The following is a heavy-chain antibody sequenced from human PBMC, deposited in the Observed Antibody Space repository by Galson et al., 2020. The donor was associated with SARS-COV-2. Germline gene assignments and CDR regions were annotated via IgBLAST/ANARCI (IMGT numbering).Heavy chain of an antibody. CDR2: IYHGGRT. CDR3: ARANSDTVYGVVTRRGGMDV. D-gene: IGHD3-3*01. J-gene: IGHJ6*02. Sequence: SETLSLTCAVSGGSISSGGYSWSWIRQPPGKGLEWIGDIYHGGRTYYNPIVKSRVTISVDRSKNQLSLTLTSVTAADTAVYYCARANSDTVYGVVTRRGGMDVWGQGTTVTVSS. CDR1: GGSISSGGYS. V-gene: IGHV4-30-2*01.